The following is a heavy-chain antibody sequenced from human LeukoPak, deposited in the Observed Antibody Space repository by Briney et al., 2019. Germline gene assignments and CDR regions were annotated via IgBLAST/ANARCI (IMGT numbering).Heavy chain of an antibody. Sequence: SETLSLTCTVSGGSISNISYYWGWIRQPPGKGLEWIGEINHSGSTNYNPSLKSRVTISVDTSGNQFSLKLSSVTAADTAVYYCARHRGHVWGSYRYTYFDYWGQGTLVTVSS. J-gene: IGHJ4*02. CDR3: ARHRGHVWGSYRYTYFDY. CDR2: INHSGST. D-gene: IGHD3-16*02. V-gene: IGHV4-39*01. CDR1: GGSISNISYY.